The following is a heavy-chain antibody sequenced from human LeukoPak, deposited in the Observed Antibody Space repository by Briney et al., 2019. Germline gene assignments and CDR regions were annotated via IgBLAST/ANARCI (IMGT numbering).Heavy chain of an antibody. V-gene: IGHV3-23*01. J-gene: IGHJ4*02. D-gene: IGHD6-19*01. Sequence: GGSLRLSCAASGFTFSSYAMSWVRQAPGKGLEWVSAVIGIVGSTYYAQTVKGGVTISPDNSTNTLFLQMNRLRAEDTAVDYCAKDRFRAGAGTFDCWGQGTLVTVSS. CDR1: GFTFSSYA. CDR2: VIGIVGST. CDR3: AKDRFRAGAGTFDC.